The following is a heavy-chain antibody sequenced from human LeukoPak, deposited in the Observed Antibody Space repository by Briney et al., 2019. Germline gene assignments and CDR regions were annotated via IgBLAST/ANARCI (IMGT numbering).Heavy chain of an antibody. D-gene: IGHD3-10*01. Sequence: GGSLRLSCAASGFTFSSYYMSWVRQAPGKGLEGVANIKQDGDEKHYVDSVKGRFTISRDNAKSSLYLQMNSLRAEDTAVYYCARDPRGSEYSHFDSWGQGTQVTVSS. CDR1: GFTFSSYY. V-gene: IGHV3-7*01. CDR2: IKQDGDEK. CDR3: ARDPRGSEYSHFDS. J-gene: IGHJ4*02.